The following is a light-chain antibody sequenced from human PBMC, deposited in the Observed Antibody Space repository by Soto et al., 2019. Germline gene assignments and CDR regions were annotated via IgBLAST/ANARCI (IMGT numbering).Light chain of an antibody. V-gene: IGKV3-15*01. CDR2: GAS. Sequence: EIVLTQSPATLSVSPGERATPSCRASQSVGNTLAWYQQQPGQTPRLLIYGASTTATGIPARFSGSGSGTECTLTIDSLQSEDFAVYYCQQYGSSIQTFGQGTKVDIK. CDR3: QQYGSSIQT. J-gene: IGKJ1*01. CDR1: QSVGNT.